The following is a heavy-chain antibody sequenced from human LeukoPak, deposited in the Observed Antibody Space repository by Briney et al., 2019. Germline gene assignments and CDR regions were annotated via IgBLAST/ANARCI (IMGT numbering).Heavy chain of an antibody. J-gene: IGHJ4*02. CDR2: INPNSGGT. D-gene: IGHD6-19*01. Sequence: ASVKVSCKASGYTFTGYYMHWVRQAPGQGLEWMGWINPNSGGTNYAQKFQGRVTMTRDTSISTAYMELRRLRSDDTAVYYCARNRYSSGWSPLYYFDYWGQGTLVTVSS. CDR3: ARNRYSSGWSPLYYFDY. V-gene: IGHV1-2*02. CDR1: GYTFTGYY.